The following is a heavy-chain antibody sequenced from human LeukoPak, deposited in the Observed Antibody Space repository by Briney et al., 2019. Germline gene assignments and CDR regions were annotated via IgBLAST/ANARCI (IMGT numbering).Heavy chain of an antibody. CDR1: GFTFSNFA. J-gene: IGHJ4*02. CDR3: ARIGAGSSRDY. D-gene: IGHD6-13*01. V-gene: IGHV3-21*01. CDR2: IVGSSST. Sequence: GGSLRLSCAASGFTFSNFAMTWVRQAPGKGLEWVSSIVGSSSTYYADSLKGRFTISRDNAKDSLYLQMNSPRAEDTAVYYCARIGAGSSRDYWGQGTLVTASS.